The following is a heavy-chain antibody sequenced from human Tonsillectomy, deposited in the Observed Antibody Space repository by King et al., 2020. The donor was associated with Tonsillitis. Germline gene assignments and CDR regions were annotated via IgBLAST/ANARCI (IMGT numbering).Heavy chain of an antibody. V-gene: IGHV3-30*18. CDR1: AFTFSSYG. J-gene: IGHJ6*02. Sequence: VQLVESGGGVVQPGRSLRLSCAASAFTFSSYGMHWVRQAPGKGLEWVAVISYDGSNKYYADSVKGRFTISRDNSKNTLHLQMNSLRAEDTAVYYCAKDPRWSGGAYYYFWSGPYGMDVWGQGATVTVSS. CDR3: AKDPRWSGGAYYYFWSGPYGMDV. D-gene: IGHD3-3*01. CDR2: ISYDGSNK.